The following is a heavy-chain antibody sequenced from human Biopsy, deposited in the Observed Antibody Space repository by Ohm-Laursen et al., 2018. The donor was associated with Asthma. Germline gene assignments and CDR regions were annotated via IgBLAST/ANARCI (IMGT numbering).Heavy chain of an antibody. CDR2: ISYDGSNK. CDR3: SRGEPTSGWYQGSILR. J-gene: IGHJ4*02. D-gene: IGHD6-19*01. Sequence: SLRLSCAALGFSFSNFAIHWVRQAPGKGLEWVACISYDGSNKYYADSVKGRSTISRDNSKNTLYLQMNSLRAEDTAVYYCSRGEPTSGWYQGSILRWGQGTLVTVSS. CDR1: GFSFSNFA. V-gene: IGHV3-30*03.